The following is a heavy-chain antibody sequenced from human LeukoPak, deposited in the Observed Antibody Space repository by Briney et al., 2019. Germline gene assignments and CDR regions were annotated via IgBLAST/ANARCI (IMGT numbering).Heavy chain of an antibody. J-gene: IGHJ6*03. CDR1: GYSVSSNSAA. CDR2: TYYRSKWYN. Sequence: SQTLSLTCAISGYSVSSNSAAWNWIRQSPSRGLEWLGRTYYRSKWYNDYAVSVKSRITINPDTSNNQFSLQLNSVTPEDTAVYYCARVKYSEYYYFYYMDVWDKGTTVAVSS. V-gene: IGHV6-1*01. D-gene: IGHD2/OR15-2a*01. CDR3: ARVKYSEYYYFYYMDV.